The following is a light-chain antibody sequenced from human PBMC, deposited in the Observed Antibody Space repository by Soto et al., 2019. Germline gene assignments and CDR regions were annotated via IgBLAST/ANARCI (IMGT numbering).Light chain of an antibody. Sequence: QAVVTQEPSFSVSPGRTVTLTCGLSSGSVSTSYYPSWYQQTPGQAPRTLIYSTNTRSSGVPDRFSGSILGNKAALTITGAQADDESHYHCVLYMGSGIWVFGGGTKLTVL. V-gene: IGLV8-61*01. CDR2: STN. J-gene: IGLJ3*02. CDR3: VLYMGSGIWV. CDR1: SGSVSTSYY.